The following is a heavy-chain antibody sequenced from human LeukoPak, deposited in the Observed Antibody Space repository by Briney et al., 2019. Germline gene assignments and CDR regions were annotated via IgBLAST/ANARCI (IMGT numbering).Heavy chain of an antibody. D-gene: IGHD1-26*01. V-gene: IGHV4-38-2*01. CDR2: IYHSGST. CDR3: ARRPSGSYHFDY. CDR1: GYSISSGYY. J-gene: IGHJ4*02. Sequence: PSETLSLTCGVSGYSISSGYYWGWIRQPPGKGLEWIGSIYHSGSTYYNPSLKSRVTISVDTSKNQFSLKLSSVTAAGTAVYYCARRPSGSYHFDYWGQGTLVTVSS.